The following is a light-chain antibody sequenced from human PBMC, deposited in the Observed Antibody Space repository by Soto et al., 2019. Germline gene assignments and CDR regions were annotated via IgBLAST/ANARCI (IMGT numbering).Light chain of an antibody. V-gene: IGKV2-30*01. CDR2: NLS. J-gene: IGKJ1*01. Sequence: DVVMTQSPLSLPVTLGQPASISCRSSQSLVYSDGNTYLTWFQQRPGQSPRRLIYNLSNRDSGVPDRFSGSVSGTDFTLKISRVEAEDVGVYYCMQHTHWPQTFGQGTRVEIK. CDR3: MQHTHWPQT. CDR1: QSLVYSDGNTY.